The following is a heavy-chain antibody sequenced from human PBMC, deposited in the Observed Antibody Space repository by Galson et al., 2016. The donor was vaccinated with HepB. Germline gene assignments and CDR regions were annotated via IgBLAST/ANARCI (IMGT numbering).Heavy chain of an antibody. J-gene: IGHJ4*02. CDR3: ATACKGGTCYPGSVH. Sequence: SLRLSCAVSGFPFRSYSMNWVRQAPGKGLEWVSYISSSSSTIYYADSVKGRFTISRDNANTSLYLQMDSLRVEDTAMYYCATACKGGTCYPGSVHWGQGTLDTVSS. D-gene: IGHD1-7*01. CDR2: ISSSSSTI. CDR1: GFPFRSYS. V-gene: IGHV3-48*04.